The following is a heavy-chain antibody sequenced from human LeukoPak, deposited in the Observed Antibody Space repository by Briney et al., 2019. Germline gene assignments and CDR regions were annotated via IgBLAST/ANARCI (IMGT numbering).Heavy chain of an antibody. CDR1: GFTLSDYG. Sequence: HPGRSLRLSCAASGFTLSDYGIHWVRQAPGKGLEWVAVIAADGKDKHHADSVKGRFTISRDNSKNTLYLQMNSLRTEDTAVYYCARDVRRAARYYFDYWGQGTLVTVSS. J-gene: IGHJ4*02. CDR2: IAADGKDK. V-gene: IGHV3-30*03. D-gene: IGHD6-25*01. CDR3: ARDVRRAARYYFDY.